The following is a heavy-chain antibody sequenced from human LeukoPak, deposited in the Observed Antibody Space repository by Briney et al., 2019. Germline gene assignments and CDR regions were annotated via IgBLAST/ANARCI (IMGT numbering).Heavy chain of an antibody. Sequence: GGSLRLSCAASGFTFSSYEMNWVRQAPGKGLEWVSYISSSGSTIYYADSVEGRFTISRDNAKNSLYLQMNSLRAEDTAGYYCARRDHSITMVRGVTYYYYNGMDVWGQGTTVTVSS. CDR2: ISSSGSTI. CDR3: ARRDHSITMVRGVTYYYYNGMDV. V-gene: IGHV3-48*03. CDR1: GFTFSSYE. J-gene: IGHJ6*02. D-gene: IGHD3-10*01.